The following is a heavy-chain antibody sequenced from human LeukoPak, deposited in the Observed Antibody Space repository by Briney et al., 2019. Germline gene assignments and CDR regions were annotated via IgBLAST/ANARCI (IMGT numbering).Heavy chain of an antibody. CDR3: ARWGYYYDGSGLDY. CDR1: GGSISSSNW. J-gene: IGHJ4*02. Sequence: PSGTLSLTCAASGGSISSSNWWSWVRQPPGKGLEWIGEIYHNGSTNYNPSLKSRVTISVDKSKNQFSLKLSSVTAADTAVYYCARWGYYYDGSGLDYWGQGTLVTVSS. D-gene: IGHD3-22*01. V-gene: IGHV4-4*02. CDR2: IYHNGST.